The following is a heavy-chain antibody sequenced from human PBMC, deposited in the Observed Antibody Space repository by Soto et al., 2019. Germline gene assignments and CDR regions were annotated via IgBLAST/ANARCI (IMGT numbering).Heavy chain of an antibody. J-gene: IGHJ3*02. CDR2: ISTSGGVT. CDR3: ATGITTDAFDI. V-gene: IGHV3-23*01. Sequence: VQLLESGGGLVQPGGSLRLSCAASGFTFSSYAMTWVRQAPGKGLEWVSAISTSGGVTYYADSVRGRFTISRDNSKYTVYLQMNSLRAEDTAVYYCATGITTDAFDIWGLGTMVTVSS. D-gene: IGHD3-10*01. CDR1: GFTFSSYA.